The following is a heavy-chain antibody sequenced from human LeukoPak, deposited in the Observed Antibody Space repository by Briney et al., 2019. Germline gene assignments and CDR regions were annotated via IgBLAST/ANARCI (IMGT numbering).Heavy chain of an antibody. Sequence: ASVKVSCKASGYTFTSYAMHWVRQAPGQRLEWMGWINAGNGNTKYSQKFQGRVTITRDTSASTAYMELSSLRSEDTAVYYCARLWPRGSGSYSSLGFNWFDPWGQGTLVTVSS. V-gene: IGHV1-3*01. J-gene: IGHJ5*02. CDR3: ARLWPRGSGSYSSLGFNWFDP. D-gene: IGHD1-26*01. CDR1: GYTFTSYA. CDR2: INAGNGNT.